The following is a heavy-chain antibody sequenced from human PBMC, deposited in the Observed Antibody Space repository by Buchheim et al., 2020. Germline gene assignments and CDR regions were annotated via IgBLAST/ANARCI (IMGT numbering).Heavy chain of an antibody. CDR3: ARGNYDFWSGYYLHYGMDV. J-gene: IGHJ6*02. D-gene: IGHD3-3*01. CDR1: GGSISSSSYY. Sequence: QLQLQESGPGLVKPSETLSLTCTVSGGSISSSSYYWGWIRQPPGKGLEWIGNIYYSGSTNYNPSLKSRVTISVDTSKNQFSLKLSSVTAADTAVYYCARGNYDFWSGYYLHYGMDVWGQGTT. V-gene: IGHV4-39*07. CDR2: IYYSGST.